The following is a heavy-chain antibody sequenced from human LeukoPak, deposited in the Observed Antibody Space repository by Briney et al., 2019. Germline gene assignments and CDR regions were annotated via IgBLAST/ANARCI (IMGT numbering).Heavy chain of an antibody. V-gene: IGHV3-21*01. CDR3: ARDLRRYSGYDTPDY. CDR2: ISSSSSYI. D-gene: IGHD5-12*01. CDR1: GFTFSSYS. Sequence: GGSLRLSCAASGFTFSSYSMNWVRQAPGKGLEWVSSISSSSSYIYYADSVKGRFTISRDNAKNSLYLQMNGLRAEDTAVYYCARDLRRYSGYDTPDYWGQGTLVTVSS. J-gene: IGHJ4*02.